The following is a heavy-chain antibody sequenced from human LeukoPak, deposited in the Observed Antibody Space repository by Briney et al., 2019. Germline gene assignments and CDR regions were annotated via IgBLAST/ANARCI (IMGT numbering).Heavy chain of an antibody. Sequence: PGGSLRLSCAASGFTVSSNYMSWVRQAPGKGLEWVSVIYSGGSTYYADSVKGRFTISRDNSKNTLYLQMNSLRAEDTAVYYCARAFVDPSLEFRGVGYYFDYWGQRTLVTVSS. CDR1: GFTVSSNY. CDR2: IYSGGST. CDR3: ARAFVDPSLEFRGVGYYFDY. D-gene: IGHD3-10*01. J-gene: IGHJ4*02. V-gene: IGHV3-53*01.